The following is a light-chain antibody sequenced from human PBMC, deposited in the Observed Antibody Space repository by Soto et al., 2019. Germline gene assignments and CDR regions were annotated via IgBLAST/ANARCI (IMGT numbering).Light chain of an antibody. J-gene: IGKJ1*01. V-gene: IGKV3-15*01. CDR1: QSVSST. Sequence: EIVMTQSPATLSVSPGERATLSCRASQSVSSTLAGYHQKPGQAPRLLIYGASTRATGIPARFSGSGSGRAFTLTISSLQSADVAVYYCQQYNNWPPRTFGQGTKVEIK. CDR3: QQYNNWPPRT. CDR2: GAS.